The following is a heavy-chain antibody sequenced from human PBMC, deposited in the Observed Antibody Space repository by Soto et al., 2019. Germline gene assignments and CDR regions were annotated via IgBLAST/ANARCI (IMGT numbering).Heavy chain of an antibody. D-gene: IGHD6-19*01. CDR1: GGSFSGYY. CDR2: INHSGST. CDR3: SLLSYSSGLDY. V-gene: IGHV4-34*01. J-gene: IGHJ4*02. Sequence: SETLSLTCAVYGGSFSGYYWSWIRQPPGKGLEWIGEINHSGSTNYNPSLKSRVTISVDTSKNQFSLKLSSVTAADTAVYYCSLLSYSSGLDYWGQGTLVTVSS.